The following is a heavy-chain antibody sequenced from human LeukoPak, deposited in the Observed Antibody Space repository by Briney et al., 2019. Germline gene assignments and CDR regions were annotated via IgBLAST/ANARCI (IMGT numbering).Heavy chain of an antibody. Sequence: SETLSLTCTVSGGSISSSSYYWGWIRQPPGKGLEWIGSIYYSGSTNYNPSLKSRVTISVDTSRNQFSLNLSSVTAADTAVYYCARDLGWYSSSWLYFDYWGQGTLVTVSS. J-gene: IGHJ4*02. V-gene: IGHV4-39*07. CDR3: ARDLGWYSSSWLYFDY. CDR2: IYYSGST. CDR1: GGSISSSSYY. D-gene: IGHD6-13*01.